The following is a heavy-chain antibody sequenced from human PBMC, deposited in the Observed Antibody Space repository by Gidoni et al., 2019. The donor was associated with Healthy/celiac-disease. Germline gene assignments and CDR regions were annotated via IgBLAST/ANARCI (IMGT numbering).Heavy chain of an antibody. CDR1: GFTFSSYG. CDR3: AREDSSGWAYYYYYGMDV. D-gene: IGHD6-19*01. J-gene: IGHJ6*02. V-gene: IGHV3-33*01. CDR2: IWYDGSNK. Sequence: QVQLVESGGGVLQPGRSLRLSCAASGFTFSSYGMHWVRQAPGKGLEWVAVIWYDGSNKYYADSVKGRFTISRDNSKNTLYLQMNSLRAEDTAVYYCAREDSSGWAYYYYYGMDVWGQGTTVTVSS.